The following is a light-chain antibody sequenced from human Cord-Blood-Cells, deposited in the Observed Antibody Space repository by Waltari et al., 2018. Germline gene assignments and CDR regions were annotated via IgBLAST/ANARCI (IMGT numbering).Light chain of an antibody. CDR1: SSDVGGYNY. J-gene: IGLJ3*02. CDR3: SSYTSSSTWV. CDR2: DVS. Sequence: QSALTQPASVSGSPGQSITISCTGTSSDVGGYNYVSWYQQHPGKAPNLMIYDVSNRRSGVSNRFSGSKSGNTASLTISGLQAEDEADYYCSSYTSSSTWVFGGGTKLTVL. V-gene: IGLV2-14*03.